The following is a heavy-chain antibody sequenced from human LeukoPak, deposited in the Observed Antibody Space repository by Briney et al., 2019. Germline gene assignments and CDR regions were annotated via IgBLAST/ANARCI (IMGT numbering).Heavy chain of an antibody. D-gene: IGHD1-7*01. Sequence: SETLSLTCAVYGGSFSGYYWSWIRQPPGKGLEWIGETNHSGSTNYNPSLKSRVTISVDTSKNQFSLKLSSVTAADTAVYYCARAPYNWNYRFDPWGQGTLVTVSS. CDR2: TNHSGST. J-gene: IGHJ5*02. V-gene: IGHV4-34*01. CDR1: GGSFSGYY. CDR3: ARAPYNWNYRFDP.